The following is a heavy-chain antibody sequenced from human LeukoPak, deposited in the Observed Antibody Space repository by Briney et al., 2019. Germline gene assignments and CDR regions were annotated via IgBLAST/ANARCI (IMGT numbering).Heavy chain of an antibody. CDR1: GGSISSGGYY. J-gene: IGHJ4*02. D-gene: IGHD3-22*01. CDR3: ARQRGGNYYDSSGSPDY. Sequence: PSETLSLTCTVSGGSISSGGYYWSWIRQPPGKGLEWIGYIYYSGSTYYNPSLKSRVTISVDTSKNQFSLKLSSVTAADTAVYYCARQRGGNYYDSSGSPDYWGQGTLVTVSS. CDR2: IYYSGST. V-gene: IGHV4-31*03.